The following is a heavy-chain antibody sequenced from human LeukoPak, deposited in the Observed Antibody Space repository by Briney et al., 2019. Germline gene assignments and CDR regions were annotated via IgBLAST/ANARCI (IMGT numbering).Heavy chain of an antibody. D-gene: IGHD4-17*01. V-gene: IGHV3-23*01. CDR2: ISGSVGTK. CDR1: GFTFSNYA. CDR3: AKDGLTTVTTGNYFYGMDV. Sequence: PGGSLRLSCGASGFTFSNYAMSWVRQAPGKGLEWDSAISGSVGTKYYADSVKGRFTISRDNSENTLFLKMNSLRAEDKAVYYCAKDGLTTVTTGNYFYGMDVWGQGTTVTVSS. J-gene: IGHJ6*02.